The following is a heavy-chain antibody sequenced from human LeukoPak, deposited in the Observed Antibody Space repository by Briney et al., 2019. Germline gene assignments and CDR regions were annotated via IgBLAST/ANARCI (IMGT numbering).Heavy chain of an antibody. CDR3: ARVRYSYGYDGRYGGYNWFDP. Sequence: KASETLSLTCTVSGGSISSNGYYWGWIRQPPGKGLDWIGSISYSGSTYYNPSLKSRVTISVDTSKNQFSLKLSSVTAADTAVYYCARVRYSYGYDGRYGGYNWFDPWGQGTLVTVSS. D-gene: IGHD5-18*01. CDR1: GGSISSNGYY. J-gene: IGHJ5*02. V-gene: IGHV4-39*07. CDR2: ISYSGST.